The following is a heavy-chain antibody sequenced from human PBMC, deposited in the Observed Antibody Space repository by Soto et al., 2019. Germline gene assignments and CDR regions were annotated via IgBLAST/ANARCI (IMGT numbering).Heavy chain of an antibody. CDR1: EFTFSDQY. V-gene: IGHV3-72*01. Sequence: PGGSLRLSCTVSAVSEFTFSDQYMDWVRQAPGKGLEWVGRSRNRVNNFSTAYAASVQGRFTISRDESKNTVYLQMHSLKTDDTAVYYCSRGDPSAKRPDYWGQGTLVTVSS. J-gene: IGHJ4*02. CDR3: SRGDPSAKRPDY. D-gene: IGHD4-17*01. CDR2: SRNRVNNFST.